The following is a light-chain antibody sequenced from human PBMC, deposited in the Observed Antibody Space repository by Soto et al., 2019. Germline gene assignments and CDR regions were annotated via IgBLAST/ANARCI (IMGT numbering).Light chain of an antibody. Sequence: QLVLTQPPSVSGAPGQRVTISCTGSSSNIGTGYDVHWYQQLPGTAPKLLIYANSNRPSGVPDRFSGSKSGTSASLAITGLQAEDEADYYCQSYDSNLSVVFGGGTKVTVL. J-gene: IGLJ2*01. V-gene: IGLV1-40*01. CDR3: QSYDSNLSVV. CDR1: SSNIGTGYD. CDR2: ANS.